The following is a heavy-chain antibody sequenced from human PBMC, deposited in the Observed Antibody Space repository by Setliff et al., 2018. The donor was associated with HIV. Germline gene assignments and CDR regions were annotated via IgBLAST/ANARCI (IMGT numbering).Heavy chain of an antibody. CDR1: GGTFSSYA. D-gene: IGHD3-3*01. CDR3: VRGVQSPPHYSYYYMDV. Sequence: SVNVSCKASGGTFSSYAISWVRQAPGQGLEWMGGIIPILGIANYAQKFQGKVTITADKSTSTAYMELTSLRFDDTAMYYCVRGVQSPPHYSYYYMDVWGEGTMVTVSS. V-gene: IGHV1-69*10. CDR2: IIPILGIA. J-gene: IGHJ6*03.